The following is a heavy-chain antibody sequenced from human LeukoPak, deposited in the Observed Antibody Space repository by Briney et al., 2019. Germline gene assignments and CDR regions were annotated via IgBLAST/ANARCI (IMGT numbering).Heavy chain of an antibody. V-gene: IGHV3-53*01. CDR3: AKFALRYCSGGSCHPFDY. J-gene: IGHJ4*02. Sequence: GGSLRLSCAASGFTVSSNYMSWVRQAPGKGLEWVSVIYSGGTTYYADSVKGRFTISRDNSKNTLYLQMNSLRAEDTAVYYCAKFALRYCSGGSCHPFDYWGQGTLVTVSS. CDR1: GFTVSSNY. D-gene: IGHD2-15*01. CDR2: IYSGGTT.